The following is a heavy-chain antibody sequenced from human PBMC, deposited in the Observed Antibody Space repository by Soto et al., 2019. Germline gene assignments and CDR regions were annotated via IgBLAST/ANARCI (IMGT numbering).Heavy chain of an antibody. CDR2: ISYDGNNK. V-gene: IGHV3-30*18. Sequence: QVQLVESGGGVVQPGRSLRLSCAASGFTFSTYGMHWVRQAPGKGLEWVAVISYDGNNKYYADSVKGRFTIARDNSQNTLFLQMDSLRAEDTAVYYCAKDHLPSTVTTTGYWGQGTLVNVSS. CDR1: GFTFSTYG. CDR3: AKDHLPSTVTTTGY. J-gene: IGHJ4*02. D-gene: IGHD4-17*01.